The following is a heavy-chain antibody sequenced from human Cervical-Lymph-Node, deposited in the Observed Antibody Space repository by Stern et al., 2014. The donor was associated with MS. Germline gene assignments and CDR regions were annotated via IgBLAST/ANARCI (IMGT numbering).Heavy chain of an antibody. CDR1: GFSLSTSGLG. CDR2: INGDDQK. Sequence: QVTLRESGPALVKPTQTLTLTCTFSGFSLSTSGLGVGWIRQPPGEALEWLAYINGDDQKRYSPSRKSRLTITKDTSKNQVVLTLTNVDPVDTATYYCAHRTAGPFDYWGQGTLVTVSS. J-gene: IGHJ4*02. CDR3: AHRTAGPFDY. V-gene: IGHV2-5*02.